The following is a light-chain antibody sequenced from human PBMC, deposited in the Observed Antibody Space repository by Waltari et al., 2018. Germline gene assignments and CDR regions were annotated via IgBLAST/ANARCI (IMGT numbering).Light chain of an antibody. CDR3: QHYVRLPAT. Sequence: EIVLTQSPGTLSLSPGERATLSCRASQSVGSTLAWYQQKPGQPPRLLIYGASSRATGIPDRFSGSGSGTDFSLTICRLGPEDFAVYYCQHYVRLPATFGQGTKVEIK. CDR1: QSVGST. J-gene: IGKJ1*01. V-gene: IGKV3-20*01. CDR2: GAS.